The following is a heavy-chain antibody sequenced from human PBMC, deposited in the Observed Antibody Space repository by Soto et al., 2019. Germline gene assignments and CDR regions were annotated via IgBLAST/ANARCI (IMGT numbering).Heavy chain of an antibody. CDR2: ISGSGGST. CDR1: GFTFSRYA. CDR3: AKGGGYGSGLFDP. Sequence: EVQLLESGGGLVQPGGSLRLSCAASGFTFSRYAMSWVRQAPGKGLEWVSAISGSGGSTYYADSVKGRFTISRDNSKNTLYLQMNSLRAECTAVYYCAKGGGYGSGLFDPWGQGTLVTVSS. D-gene: IGHD3-10*01. J-gene: IGHJ5*02. V-gene: IGHV3-23*01.